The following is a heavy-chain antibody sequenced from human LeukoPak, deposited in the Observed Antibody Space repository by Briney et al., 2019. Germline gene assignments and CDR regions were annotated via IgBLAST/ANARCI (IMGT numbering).Heavy chain of an antibody. D-gene: IGHD3-3*01. Sequence: SETLSLTCTVSGGSISSYYWSWIRQPAGKGLEWIGRIYTSGSTNYNPSLKSRVTISVDTSKNQFSLKLSSVTAADTAVYYCARGRPRALFGVVAQEAVDYWGQGTLVTVSS. J-gene: IGHJ4*02. CDR3: ARGRPRALFGVVAQEAVDY. V-gene: IGHV4-4*07. CDR1: GGSISSYY. CDR2: IYTSGST.